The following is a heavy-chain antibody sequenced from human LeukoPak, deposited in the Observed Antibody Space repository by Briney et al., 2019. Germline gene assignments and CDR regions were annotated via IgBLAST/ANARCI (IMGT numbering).Heavy chain of an antibody. CDR2: ISAYNGNT. D-gene: IGHD3-22*01. Sequence: ASVKVSCKASGYTFTSYGISWVRQAPGQGLEWMGWISAYNGNTNYAQKLQGRVTMTTDTSTSTAYMELRSLRSDDTAVYYCARDPPYYYDSSGYYYAGDGHSHFDYWGQETLVTVPS. J-gene: IGHJ4*02. CDR1: GYTFTSYG. V-gene: IGHV1-18*01. CDR3: ARDPPYYYDSSGYYYAGDGHSHFDY.